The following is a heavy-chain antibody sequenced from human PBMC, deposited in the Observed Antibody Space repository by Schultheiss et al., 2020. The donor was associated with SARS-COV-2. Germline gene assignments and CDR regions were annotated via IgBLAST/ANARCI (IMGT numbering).Heavy chain of an antibody. CDR3: AREGSRSYHGLDY. CDR1: GDSISNSNW. D-gene: IGHD1-14*01. V-gene: IGHV4-4*02. CDR2: VYHSGST. J-gene: IGHJ4*02. Sequence: SETLSLTCAVSGDSISNSNWWSWVRQSPGKGLEWIGEVYHSGSTYYNPSLRSRVNMSVDTSENRFSLTLTSVTAADTAVYYCAREGSRSYHGLDYWGQGTLVTVSS.